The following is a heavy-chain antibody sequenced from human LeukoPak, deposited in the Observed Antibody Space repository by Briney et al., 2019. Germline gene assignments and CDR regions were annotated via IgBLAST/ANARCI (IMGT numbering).Heavy chain of an antibody. CDR1: GGSISSGGYY. CDR3: AREVVPAATGGAFDI. V-gene: IGHV4-30-2*01. D-gene: IGHD2-2*01. J-gene: IGHJ3*02. Sequence: SETLSLTCTVSGGSISSGGYYWIWIRQPPGKGLEWIGYIFHSGNTYYNPSLKSRVTISVDRSKNQFSLKLNSVTAADTAVYYCAREVVPAATGGAFDIWGQGTMVTVSS. CDR2: IFHSGNT.